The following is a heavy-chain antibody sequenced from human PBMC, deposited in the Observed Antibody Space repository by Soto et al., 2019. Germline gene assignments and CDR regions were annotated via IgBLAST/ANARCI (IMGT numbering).Heavy chain of an antibody. V-gene: IGHV3-15*01. CDR3: TTDLWRIAVVVGSTGYFNP. Sequence: GESLKISCAASGFTFSDAWMSWVRQAPGKGLDWVGCIKSKSDGGTTEYAAPVRGRFTISRDDSKNTLYLQMNSLKTEDTAVYYCTTDLWRIAVVVGSTGYFNPWGQGTPVTVSS. CDR2: IKSKSDGGTT. J-gene: IGHJ5*02. CDR1: GFTFSDAW. D-gene: IGHD2-15*01.